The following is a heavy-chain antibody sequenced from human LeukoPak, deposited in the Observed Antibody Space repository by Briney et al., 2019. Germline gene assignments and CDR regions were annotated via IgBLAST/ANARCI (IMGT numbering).Heavy chain of an antibody. Sequence: ASVKVSCKASGYTFTGYYMHWVRQAPGQGLEWMGWINPNSGGTNYAQKFQGRVTMTRDTSISTAYMELSRLRSDDTAVYYCARDCGGDCYSSYYGMDVWGQGTTVTVSS. CDR1: GYTFTGYY. V-gene: IGHV1-2*02. D-gene: IGHD2-21*02. CDR2: INPNSGGT. J-gene: IGHJ6*02. CDR3: ARDCGGDCYSSYYGMDV.